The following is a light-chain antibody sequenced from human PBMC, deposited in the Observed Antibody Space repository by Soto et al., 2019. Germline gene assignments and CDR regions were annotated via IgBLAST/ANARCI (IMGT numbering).Light chain of an antibody. J-gene: IGKJ1*01. V-gene: IGKV3-20*01. CDR3: QQYGRSPWT. CDR1: QSVSSSF. Sequence: EIVLTQSPGTLSLSPGERATLSCRASQSVSSSFLAWYQQKPGQAPRPLIYGASSRTTGIPDRFSGSGSGTDFTLAISRLEPEDFAVYYCQQYGRSPWTFGQGTKLVIK. CDR2: GAS.